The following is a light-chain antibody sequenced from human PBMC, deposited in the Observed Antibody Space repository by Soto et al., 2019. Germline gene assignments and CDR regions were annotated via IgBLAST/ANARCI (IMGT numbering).Light chain of an antibody. CDR2: GVS. CDR1: QSVSSN. CDR3: QQYSAWPLT. V-gene: IGKV3-15*01. Sequence: EVVMTQSPATLSVSPGERATLSSRASQSVSSNFLAWYQQKPGQTPRLLIYGVSIRATGIPARFSGSVSGTEFTLTISSLQSEDFAVYYCQQYSAWPLTFGGGTKVEI. J-gene: IGKJ4*01.